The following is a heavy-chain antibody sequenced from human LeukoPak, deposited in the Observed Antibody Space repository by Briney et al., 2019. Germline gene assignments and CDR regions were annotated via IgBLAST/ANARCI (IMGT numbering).Heavy chain of an antibody. J-gene: IGHJ4*02. V-gene: IGHV3-48*01. D-gene: IGHD4-23*01. CDR2: ISISGSTR. Sequence: HPGWSLRLSFAASGFTFSSYSMHWVRQAPGKGLEWISYISISGSTRYYADSVQGRFTVSRDNAKNSLYLQMNSLRAEDTAVYYCARDYGGHGYWGQGTLVTVSS. CDR3: ARDYGGHGY. CDR1: GFTFSSYS.